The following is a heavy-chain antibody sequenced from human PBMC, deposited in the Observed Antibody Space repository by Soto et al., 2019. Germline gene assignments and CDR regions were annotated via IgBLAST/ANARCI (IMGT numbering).Heavy chain of an antibody. V-gene: IGHV4-59*01. CDR2: IYYSGST. J-gene: IGHJ4*02. Sequence: SETLSLTCTVSGGSISSYYWSWIRQPPGKGLEWIGYIYYSGSTNYNPSLKSRVTMSVDTSKNQFSLHMSSVTAADTDVYYNMRGYLRADYWGQVTLVTVSS. CDR3: MRGYLRADY. D-gene: IGHD3-3*01. CDR1: GGSISSYY.